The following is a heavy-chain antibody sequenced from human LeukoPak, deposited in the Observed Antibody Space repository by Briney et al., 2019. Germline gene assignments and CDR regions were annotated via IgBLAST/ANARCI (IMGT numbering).Heavy chain of an antibody. J-gene: IGHJ3*02. Sequence: ASVKVSCKASGYTFISYGISWVGQAAGQGREGMGWISAYNCSTNYAQKLQGRVTMTPDTSTSTAYMELRSLRSDDTAVYYCARIRDGYNDAYDIWGQGTMVTVSS. D-gene: IGHD5-24*01. CDR1: GYTFISYG. CDR2: ISAYNCST. V-gene: IGHV1-18*01. CDR3: ARIRDGYNDAYDI.